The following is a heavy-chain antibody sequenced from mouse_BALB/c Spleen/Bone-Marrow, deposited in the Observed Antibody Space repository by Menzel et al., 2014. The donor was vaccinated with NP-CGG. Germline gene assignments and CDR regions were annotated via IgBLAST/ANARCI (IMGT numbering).Heavy chain of an antibody. V-gene: IGHV14-3*02. CDR3: ATYYRYDRRFAY. Sequence: EVQLQQSGAELVKPGASVKLSCTASGFNIKDTYMNWVKQRPEQGLEWIGRIEPANGNTKYDPKFQGKATITADTSSNTAFLQLSSLTSEDTAVYYCATYYRYDRRFAYWGQGTLVTVSA. D-gene: IGHD2-14*01. CDR2: IEPANGNT. J-gene: IGHJ3*01. CDR1: GFNIKDTY.